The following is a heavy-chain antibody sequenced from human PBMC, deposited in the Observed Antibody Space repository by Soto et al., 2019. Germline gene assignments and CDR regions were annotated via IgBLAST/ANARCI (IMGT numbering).Heavy chain of an antibody. CDR1: GYPVTAYY. D-gene: IGHD3-3*01. CDR3: ARGGGVGVAGSAAFDM. CDR2: INPATGAA. J-gene: IGHJ3*02. Sequence: QLHLVQSGAVVKKPGASVTVSCSASGYPVTAYYMHWVRQAPGRGLEWMGGINPATGAAKYTQTFQGRVKMTGDTSKSTVFMELSGLTSEDTAVFYCARGGGVGVAGSAAFDMWGQGTLVTVSS. V-gene: IGHV1-2*02.